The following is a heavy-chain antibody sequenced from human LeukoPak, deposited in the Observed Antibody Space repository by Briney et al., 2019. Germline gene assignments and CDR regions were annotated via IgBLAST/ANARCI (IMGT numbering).Heavy chain of an antibody. CDR2: IYPNSGGT. J-gene: IGHJ4*02. D-gene: IGHD3-10*01. Sequence: ASVKVSCKASGYTFIGSFIHGVRQAPGQGLEGMGWIYPNSGGTIYAQKIQGRVTPTRDTSIRTAHLEVSRLRSHRTAVYYFARGKSGINGYLDYWGRGTLVSVSS. CDR3: ARGKSGINGYLDY. V-gene: IGHV1-2*02. CDR1: GYTFIGSF.